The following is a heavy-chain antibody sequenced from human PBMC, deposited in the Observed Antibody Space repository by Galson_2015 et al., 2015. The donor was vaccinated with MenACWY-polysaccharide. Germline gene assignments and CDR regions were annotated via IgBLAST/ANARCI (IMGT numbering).Heavy chain of an antibody. CDR1: GLTFSGHW. Sequence: SLRLSCAASGLTFSGHWMAWVRQAPGKGLEWVGNTNQDGSVKFYVDSVKGRFTISRDNAKNSLYLQMDNLRAGDSAVYYCTNGGLWGQGTLVTVS. D-gene: IGHD3-16*01. CDR2: TNQDGSVK. CDR3: TNGGL. V-gene: IGHV3-7*01. J-gene: IGHJ4*02.